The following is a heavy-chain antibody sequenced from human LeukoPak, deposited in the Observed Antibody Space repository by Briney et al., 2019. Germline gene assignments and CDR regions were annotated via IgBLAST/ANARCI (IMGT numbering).Heavy chain of an antibody. CDR2: ISAYNGNT. CDR3: ARVPSRVAVAGTSDY. V-gene: IGHV1-18*04. CDR1: GYTFTAYY. Sequence: ASVKVSCKASGYTFTAYYMHWVRQAPGQGLEWMGWISAYNGNTNYAQKLQGRVTMTTDTSTSTAYMELRSLRSDDTAVYYCARVPSRVAVAGTSDYWGQGTLVTVSS. J-gene: IGHJ4*02. D-gene: IGHD6-19*01.